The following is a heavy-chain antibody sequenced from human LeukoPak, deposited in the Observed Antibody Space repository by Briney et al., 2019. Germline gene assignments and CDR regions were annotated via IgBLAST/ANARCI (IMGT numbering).Heavy chain of an antibody. D-gene: IGHD5-24*01. J-gene: IGHJ6*03. CDR2: ISSSSSTI. CDR1: GFTFSSYS. Sequence: RTGGSLRLSCAASGFTFSSYSMNWVRQAPGKGLEWISYISSSSSTIYYADSVKGRLTISRDNSKNTLYLQVNSLRTEDTAVYYCATDFGAGERDMAPGGYYMDVWGKGTTVIVSS. CDR3: ATDFGAGERDMAPGGYYMDV. V-gene: IGHV3-48*01.